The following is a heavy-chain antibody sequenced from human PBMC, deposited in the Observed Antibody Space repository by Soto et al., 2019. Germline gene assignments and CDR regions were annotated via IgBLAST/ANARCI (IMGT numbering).Heavy chain of an antibody. CDR2: MNPNSGNT. J-gene: IGHJ4*02. D-gene: IGHD6-6*01. CDR3: ARSLAARPSAPPGY. V-gene: IGHV1-8*01. Sequence: ASVKVSCKASGYTFTSYDINWVRQATGQGLEWVGWMNPNSGNTGYAQKFQGRVTMTRNTSISTAYMELSSLRSEDTAVYYCARSLAARPSAPPGYWGQGTLVTVSS. CDR1: GYTFTSYD.